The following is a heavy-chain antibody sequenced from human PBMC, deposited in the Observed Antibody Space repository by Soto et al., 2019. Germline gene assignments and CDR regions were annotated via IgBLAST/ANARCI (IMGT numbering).Heavy chain of an antibody. CDR3: ARDRSIAGTHEY. CDR1: GFTFSSYN. Sequence: EVQLVESGGGLVQPEGSLRLSCTASGFTFSSYNMNWVRQAPGKGLEWVSYITSSSRTIYYADSVKGRFTISRDNAKNSLYLQMNSLRDEDTGVYYCARDRSIAGTHEYWGQGTLVTVSS. V-gene: IGHV3-48*02. CDR2: ITSSSRTI. J-gene: IGHJ4*02. D-gene: IGHD6-6*01.